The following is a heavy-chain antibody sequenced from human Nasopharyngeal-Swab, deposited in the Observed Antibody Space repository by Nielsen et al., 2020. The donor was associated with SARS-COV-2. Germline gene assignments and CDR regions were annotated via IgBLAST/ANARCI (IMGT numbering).Heavy chain of an antibody. D-gene: IGHD3/OR15-3a*01. CDR3: ARDLGRSLYGMDV. V-gene: IGHV3-30-3*01. CDR2: ISYDGSNK. J-gene: IGHJ6*02. CDR1: GFTFSSYA. Sequence: GGSLRLSCAASGFTFSSYAMHWVRQASGKGLEWVAVISYDGSNKYYADSVKGRFTISRDNSKNTLYLQMNSLRAEDTAVYYCARDLGRSLYGMDVWGQGTTVTVSS.